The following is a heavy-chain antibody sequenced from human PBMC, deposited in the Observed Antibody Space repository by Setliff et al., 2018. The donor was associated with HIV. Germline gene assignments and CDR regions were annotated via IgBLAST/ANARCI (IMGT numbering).Heavy chain of an antibody. D-gene: IGHD3-22*01. Sequence: GGSLRFSCAASGFTFSSYWMHWVRQAPGKGLVWVSRIHGDGSSTSYADSVKGRFTISRDNAKNTLYLQVNSLRAEDTAVYYCVRSDRGGVDYWGQGTLVTVSS. CDR1: GFTFSSYW. J-gene: IGHJ4*02. CDR2: IHGDGSST. CDR3: VRSDRGGVDY. V-gene: IGHV3-74*01.